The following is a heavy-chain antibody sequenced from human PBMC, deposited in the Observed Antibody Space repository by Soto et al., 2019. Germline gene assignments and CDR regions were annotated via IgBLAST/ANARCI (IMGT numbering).Heavy chain of an antibody. CDR2: IHRDGSST. CDR3: ARGDRVAFDL. V-gene: IGHV3-74*01. Sequence: EVQLVESGGGLVQPGESLRLSCAASGFTFSYYWMHWVRQAPGKGLVWVSRIHRDGSSTTYADSVKGRFTISRDNDRNTVYLQMNSLRVEDTEVYYCARGDRVAFDLWGQGTVVTVSS. J-gene: IGHJ3*01. CDR1: GFTFSYYW.